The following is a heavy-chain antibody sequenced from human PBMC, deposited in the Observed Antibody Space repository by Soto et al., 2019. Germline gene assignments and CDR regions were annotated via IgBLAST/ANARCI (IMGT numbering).Heavy chain of an antibody. CDR3: ARKGASGSYSN. Sequence: QVQLQESGPGLVKPSETLSLTCTVSGGSISGYFWRWIRQPPGKGLEWIGIIHYSGSTDYNPSLKSRVTIAVDTSKNQFSLKLSSVSAADTAVYYCARKGASGSYSNWGQGTLVTVSS. CDR2: IHYSGST. V-gene: IGHV4-59*08. J-gene: IGHJ4*02. D-gene: IGHD1-26*01. CDR1: GGSISGYF.